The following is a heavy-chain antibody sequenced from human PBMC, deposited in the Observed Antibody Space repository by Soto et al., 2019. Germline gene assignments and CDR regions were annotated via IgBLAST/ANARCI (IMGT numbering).Heavy chain of an antibody. V-gene: IGHV3-7*04. Sequence: EVQLVESGGGLVQPGESLRLSCAASGFTFSAFWMTWLRQAPGKGLEWVANIKRDGTVTHYGDSVEGRCTLSRDNAQKSLFPPLHRLRPEETAMYYGAWDLSAPGEFFYDDFDVWGQGTFVTVSS. J-gene: IGHJ3*01. CDR1: GFTFSAFW. D-gene: IGHD2-21*01. CDR3: AWDLSAPGEFFYDDFDV. CDR2: IKRDGTVT.